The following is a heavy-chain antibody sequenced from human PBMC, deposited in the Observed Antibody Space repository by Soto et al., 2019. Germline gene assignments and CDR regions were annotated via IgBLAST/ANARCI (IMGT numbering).Heavy chain of an antibody. Sequence: SETLSLTCTVSGYSFSSCYYWGWIRQPPERGLGWIGSIYNSGSTYYHPSIKSRLTISVDTSNNKFSLKLNSVTAADTAVYYCARLCTIFGAVDYWGQGTLVTVSS. D-gene: IGHD3-3*01. CDR2: IYNSGST. J-gene: IGHJ4*02. CDR1: GYSFSSCYY. V-gene: IGHV4-38-2*02. CDR3: ARLCTIFGAVDY.